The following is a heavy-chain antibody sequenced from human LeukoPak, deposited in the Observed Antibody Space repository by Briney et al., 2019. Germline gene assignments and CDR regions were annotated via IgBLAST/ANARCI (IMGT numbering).Heavy chain of an antibody. D-gene: IGHD2-8*01. CDR3: ARDIRTIVLMVYATYWYFDL. J-gene: IGHJ2*01. CDR2: INHSGST. Sequence: SETLSLTCAVYGGSFSGYYWSWIRQPPGKGLEWIGEINHSGSTNYNPSLKSRVTISVDTSKNQFSLKLSSVTAADTAVYYCARDIRTIVLMVYATYWYFDLWGRGTLVTVSS. CDR1: GGSFSGYY. V-gene: IGHV4-34*01.